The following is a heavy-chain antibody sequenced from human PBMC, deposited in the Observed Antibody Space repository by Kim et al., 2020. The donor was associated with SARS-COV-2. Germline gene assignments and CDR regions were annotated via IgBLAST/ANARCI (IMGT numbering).Heavy chain of an antibody. CDR3: ARHGIGYCSGGNCYNDY. V-gene: IGHV5-51*01. Sequence: GESLKISCKGSGYSFTNYWIGWVRQMPGKGLEWMGIIYPGDSDTRYSPSFQGQVTISADKSITTAYLQWSSLKVSDTAMYYCARHGIGYCSGGNCYNDYWGQGTLVTVSS. CDR1: GYSFTNYW. J-gene: IGHJ4*02. CDR2: IYPGDSDT. D-gene: IGHD2-15*01.